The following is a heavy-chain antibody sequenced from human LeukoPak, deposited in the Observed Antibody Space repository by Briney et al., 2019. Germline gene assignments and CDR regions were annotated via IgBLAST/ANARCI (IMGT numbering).Heavy chain of an antibody. J-gene: IGHJ6*02. CDR1: GFTFSSYG. CDR2: IWYDGSNK. D-gene: IGHD6-19*01. V-gene: IGHV3-33*01. Sequence: GGSLRLSCAASGFTFSSYGMHWVRQAPGKGLEWVAVIWYDGSNKYYADSVKGRFTISRDNSKNTLYLQMNSLRAEDTAVYYCARGVAVAGTGYYYYGMDVWGQGTTATVSS. CDR3: ARGVAVAGTGYYYYGMDV.